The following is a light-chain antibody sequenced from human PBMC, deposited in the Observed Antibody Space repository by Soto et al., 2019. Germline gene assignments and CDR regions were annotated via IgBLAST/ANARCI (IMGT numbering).Light chain of an antibody. CDR3: QQRSNWPIT. Sequence: EIVLTQSPGTLSLSPVERATLSCRASQSVSNNYLAWYQQKPGQTPRLLVYDASNRATGIPARFSGSGSGTDFTLTISSLEPEDFAVYYCQQRSNWPITFGQGTQLEIK. CDR1: QSVSNNY. J-gene: IGKJ5*01. V-gene: IGKV3-11*01. CDR2: DAS.